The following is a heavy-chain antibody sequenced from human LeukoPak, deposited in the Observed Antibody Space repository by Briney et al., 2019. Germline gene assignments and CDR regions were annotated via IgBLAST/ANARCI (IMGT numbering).Heavy chain of an antibody. J-gene: IGHJ6*03. CDR1: GFTFSSYS. Sequence: GGSLRLSCAASGFTFSSYSMNWVRQAPGKGLEWVSYISSSSSTIYYADSVKGRFTISRDNAKNSLYLQMNSLRAEDTAVYYCARARGYDIFHCYMDVWGKGTTVTVSS. CDR3: ARARGYDIFHCYMDV. D-gene: IGHD3-9*01. V-gene: IGHV3-48*04. CDR2: ISSSSSTI.